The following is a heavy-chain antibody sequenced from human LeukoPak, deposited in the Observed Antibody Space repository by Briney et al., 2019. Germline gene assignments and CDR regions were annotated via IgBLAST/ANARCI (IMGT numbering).Heavy chain of an antibody. Sequence: GGSLRLSCAASGFTFSSYWMSWVRQAPGKGLEWVANIKQDGSEKYYVDSVKGRFTISRDNAENSLFLQMNSLRVEDTAVYYCAREGGEWELLRTFDYWGQGTLVTVSS. CDR1: GFTFSSYW. V-gene: IGHV3-7*01. D-gene: IGHD1-26*01. J-gene: IGHJ4*02. CDR3: AREGGEWELLRTFDY. CDR2: IKQDGSEK.